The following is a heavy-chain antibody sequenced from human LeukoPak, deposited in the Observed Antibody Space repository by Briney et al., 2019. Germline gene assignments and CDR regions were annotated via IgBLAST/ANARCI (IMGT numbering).Heavy chain of an antibody. CDR3: ATEKVVGATYYYYGMDV. CDR1: GYTFTNYD. D-gene: IGHD1-26*01. Sequence: ASVMVSCKASGYTFTNYDINWVRQATGQGLEWMGWMNPNSGNTGYAQKFQGRVTITRNTSISTAYMELSSLRSEDTAVYYCATEKVVGATYYYYGMDVWGQGTTVTVSS. J-gene: IGHJ6*02. CDR2: MNPNSGNT. V-gene: IGHV1-8*03.